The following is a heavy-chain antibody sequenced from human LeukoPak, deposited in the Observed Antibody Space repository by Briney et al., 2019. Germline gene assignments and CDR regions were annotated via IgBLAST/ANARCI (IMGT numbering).Heavy chain of an antibody. J-gene: IGHJ4*02. CDR3: ARMAPYGDYLHDY. V-gene: IGHV4-59*01. CDR2: IYYSGST. Sequence: SETLSLTCTVSGGSFSNYYWSWIRQPPGKGLEYMGYIYYSGSTNYNPSLKSRVTISVDTSKNQFSLKLRSVTAADTAVYYCARMAPYGDYLHDYWGQGTLVIVSS. D-gene: IGHD4-17*01. CDR1: GGSFSNYY.